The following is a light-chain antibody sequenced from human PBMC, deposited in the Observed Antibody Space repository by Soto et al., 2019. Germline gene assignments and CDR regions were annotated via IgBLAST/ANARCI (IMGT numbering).Light chain of an antibody. CDR2: DAS. Sequence: DIQMTQSPSYVSASVGDTVTIASRASQNIWRLLAWYKKTPGKAPELLIYDASSLPSGVPPRFSGSGSGTDFTLTISSLQPEDFATYYCEQAGSFPITFGQGTRLEIK. V-gene: IGKV1-12*01. J-gene: IGKJ5*01. CDR1: QNIWRL. CDR3: EQAGSFPIT.